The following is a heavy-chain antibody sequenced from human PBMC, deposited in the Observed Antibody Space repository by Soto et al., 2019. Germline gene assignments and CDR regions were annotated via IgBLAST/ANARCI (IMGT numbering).Heavy chain of an antibody. J-gene: IGHJ4*02. Sequence: PGGSLILSCAASGFTFSSYLMHLVRQAPGKGLVWVSRINSDGGSTSYADSVKGRFTISRDNAKNTLYLQMNSLRAEDTAVYYCASSLLTPFDYWGQGTLVTVSS. D-gene: IGHD7-27*01. V-gene: IGHV3-74*01. CDR1: GFTFSSYL. CDR2: INSDGGST. CDR3: ASSLLTPFDY.